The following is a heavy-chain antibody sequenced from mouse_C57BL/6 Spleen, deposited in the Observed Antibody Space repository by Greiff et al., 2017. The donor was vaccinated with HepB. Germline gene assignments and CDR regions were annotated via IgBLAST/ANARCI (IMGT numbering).Heavy chain of an antibody. J-gene: IGHJ3*01. V-gene: IGHV5-4*03. CDR1: GFTFSSYA. Sequence: DVMLVESGGGLVKPGGSLKLSCAASGFTFSSYAMSWVRQTPEKRLEWVATISDGGSYTYYPDNVKGRFTISRDNAKNNLYLQMSHLKSEDTAMYYCARAYSNYVTAFAYWGQGTLVTVSA. D-gene: IGHD2-5*01. CDR3: ARAYSNYVTAFAY. CDR2: ISDGGSYT.